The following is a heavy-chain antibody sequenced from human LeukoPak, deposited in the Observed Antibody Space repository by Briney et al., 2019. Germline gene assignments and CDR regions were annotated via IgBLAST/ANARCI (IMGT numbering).Heavy chain of an antibody. CDR3: VSAQNYYDSSGYWNFDY. D-gene: IGHD3-22*01. Sequence: GESLKISCKGSGYSFTNYWIGWVRQMPGKVLEWMGTIYPDDSDTRYSPSFQGQVTISADKSITTAYLQWSSLKASDTAMYYCVSAQNYYDSSGYWNFDYWGQGTLVTVSS. CDR2: IYPDDSDT. CDR1: GYSFTNYW. J-gene: IGHJ4*02. V-gene: IGHV5-51*01.